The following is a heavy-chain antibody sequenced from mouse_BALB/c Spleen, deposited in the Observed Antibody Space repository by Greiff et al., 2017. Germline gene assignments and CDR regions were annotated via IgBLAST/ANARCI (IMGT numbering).Heavy chain of an antibody. CDR3: ASNWDVGFAY. J-gene: IGHJ3*01. Sequence: EVQLVESGGGLVQPGGSLKLSCAASGFTFSSYGMSWVRQTPDKRLELVATINSNGGSTYYPDSVKGRFTISRDNAKNTLYLQMSSLKSEDTAMYYCASNWDVGFAYWGQGTLVTVSA. CDR1: GFTFSSYG. D-gene: IGHD4-1*01. CDR2: INSNGGST. V-gene: IGHV5-6-3*01.